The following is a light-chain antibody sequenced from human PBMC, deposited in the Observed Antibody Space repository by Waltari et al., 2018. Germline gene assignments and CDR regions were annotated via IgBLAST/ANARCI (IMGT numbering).Light chain of an antibody. Sequence: DIQMTQSPFFLSASIGDRVTITCRASQTISTSLNWYQQEPGKAPKLLIYDASTLHSGVPSRFSGSRSGTDFTLTITSLQPEDCASYYCQQTHITPWTFGQGTKVEIK. CDR3: QQTHITPWT. J-gene: IGKJ1*01. V-gene: IGKV1-39*01. CDR1: QTISTS. CDR2: DAS.